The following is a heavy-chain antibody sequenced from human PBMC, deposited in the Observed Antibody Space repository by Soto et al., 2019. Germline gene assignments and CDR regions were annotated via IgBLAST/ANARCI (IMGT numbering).Heavy chain of an antibody. Sequence: QTGGSLRLSCAASGFTFSSYAMHWVRQAPGKGLEYVSAISSNGGSTYYADSVKGRFTISRDNSKNTLYLQMGSLRAEDMAVYYCARGASTSWNTCIDIWGQGTMVTVSS. CDR2: ISSNGGST. CDR1: GFTFSSYA. V-gene: IGHV3-64*02. J-gene: IGHJ3*02. CDR3: ARGASTSWNTCIDI. D-gene: IGHD2-2*01.